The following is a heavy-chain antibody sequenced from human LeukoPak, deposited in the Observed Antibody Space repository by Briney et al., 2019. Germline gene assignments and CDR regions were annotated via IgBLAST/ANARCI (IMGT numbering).Heavy chain of an antibody. CDR1: GFSLSTSGVG. CDR2: IYWDDDK. Sequence: SGPTLVNPTQTLTLTCTFSGFSLSTSGVGVGWIRQPPGKALEWLAVIYWDDDKNYSPSLKSRLTITKDTSKNQVVLTMTNMDPVDTATYYCAHADYGDPIEYYFDYWGQGTLVTVSS. J-gene: IGHJ4*02. D-gene: IGHD4-17*01. CDR3: AHADYGDPIEYYFDY. V-gene: IGHV2-5*02.